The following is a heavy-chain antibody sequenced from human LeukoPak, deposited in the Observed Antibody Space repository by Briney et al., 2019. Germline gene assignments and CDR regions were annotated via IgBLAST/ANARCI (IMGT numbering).Heavy chain of an antibody. CDR1: GYTFTNYY. D-gene: IGHD1-26*01. CDR3: ARSNIVGATARGADY. CDR2: IIPIFGTA. V-gene: IGHV1-69*13. Sequence: GASVKVSCKASGYTFTNYYTHWVRQAPGQGPEWMGGIIPIFGTANYAQKFQGRVTITADESTSTAYMELSSLRSEDTAVYYCARSNIVGATARGADYWGQGTLVTVSS. J-gene: IGHJ4*02.